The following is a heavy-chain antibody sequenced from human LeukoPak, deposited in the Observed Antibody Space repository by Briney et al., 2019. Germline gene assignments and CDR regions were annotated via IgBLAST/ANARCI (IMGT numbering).Heavy chain of an antibody. CDR2: IFHSGST. CDR1: GGSIKSHF. Sequence: PSETLSLTCTVSGGSIKSHFWSWVRHPPGQRLEWIGYIFHSGSTNYNPSLKSRVTISVDTSKNQFSLRLTSVTAADTAVYYCVRTNPWDLTYYFDYWGQGTLVTVSS. V-gene: IGHV4-59*11. J-gene: IGHJ4*02. D-gene: IGHD1-14*01. CDR3: VRTNPWDLTYYFDY.